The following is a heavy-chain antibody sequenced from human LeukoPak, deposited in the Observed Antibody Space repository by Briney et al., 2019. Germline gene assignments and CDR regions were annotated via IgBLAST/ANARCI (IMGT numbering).Heavy chain of an antibody. CDR3: ARDLDYYGSGSFFNI. J-gene: IGHJ3*02. D-gene: IGHD3-10*01. CDR1: GYTFTAYS. Sequence: ASVKVSCKASGYTFTAYSMHWVRQAPAPGLEWMGWINPNSGGTNYSQKFQDRVTMTRDTSITTAYMELSRLTSDDTAVYYCARDLDYYGSGSFFNIWGQGTMVTVSS. CDR2: INPNSGGT. V-gene: IGHV1-2*02.